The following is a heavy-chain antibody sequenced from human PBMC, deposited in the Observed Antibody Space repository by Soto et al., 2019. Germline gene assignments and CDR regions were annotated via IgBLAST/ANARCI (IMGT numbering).Heavy chain of an antibody. CDR1: GGSISSYY. D-gene: IGHD6-19*01. Sequence: SETLSLTCTVSGGSISSYYWSWIRQPPGKGLEWIGYIYYSGSTNYNPSLKSRVTISVDTSKNQFSLKLSSVTAADTAVYYCARAEVAVAGGIYWFDPWGQGTLVTVSS. CDR2: IYYSGST. J-gene: IGHJ5*02. CDR3: ARAEVAVAGGIYWFDP. V-gene: IGHV4-59*01.